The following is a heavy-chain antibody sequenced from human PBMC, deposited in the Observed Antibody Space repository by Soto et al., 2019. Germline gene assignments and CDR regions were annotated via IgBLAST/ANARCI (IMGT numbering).Heavy chain of an antibody. V-gene: IGHV1-2*02. Sequence: ASVKVSCKASGYAFIEHYIHWLRQAPGQGLEWMGWINPNGGVTKVSQKFQGRVTMTGDTSISTVYMDLSGLRSDGMDVYYCARDLKPYFGPGSLHGYFDYWGQGTLVTVSS. CDR3: ARDLKPYFGPGSLHGYFDY. CDR1: GYAFIEHY. J-gene: IGHJ4*02. D-gene: IGHD3-10*01. CDR2: INPNGGVT.